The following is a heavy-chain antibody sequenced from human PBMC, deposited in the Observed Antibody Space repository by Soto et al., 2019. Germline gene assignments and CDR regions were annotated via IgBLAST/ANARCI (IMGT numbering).Heavy chain of an antibody. CDR3: AKEGARPRSTFVLAYYYGLDV. J-gene: IGHJ6*02. D-gene: IGHD6-6*01. Sequence: GGSLRLSCVASGLNFSNSAMTWVRQAPGKGLEWVSTIDVSGGGKYYADSVKGRFTISRDNSTKTLSLQMTSLRAEDTALYYCAKEGARPRSTFVLAYYYGLDVWGQGTTVTVSS. CDR1: GLNFSNSA. CDR2: IDVSGGGK. V-gene: IGHV3-23*01.